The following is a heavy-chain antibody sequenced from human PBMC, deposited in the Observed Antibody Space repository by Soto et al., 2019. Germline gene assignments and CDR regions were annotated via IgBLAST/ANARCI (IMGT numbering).Heavy chain of an antibody. V-gene: IGHV3-23*01. CDR2: ISNSDGGT. D-gene: IGHD2-8*02. CDR1: GFTFSSYA. CDR3: AKGVGSGVVLVVATTFNY. Sequence: EVQLLESGGGLVQPGGSLRLSCAASGFTFSSYAMSWVRQAPGKGLEWVSTISNSDGGTYYADSVKGRFTISRDNSKNTLFPQMHTLSAEGTAIYFWAKGVGSGVVLVVATTFNYWGQGTLVIVSP. J-gene: IGHJ4*02.